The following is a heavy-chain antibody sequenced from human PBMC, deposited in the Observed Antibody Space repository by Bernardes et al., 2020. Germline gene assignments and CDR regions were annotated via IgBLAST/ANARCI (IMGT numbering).Heavy chain of an antibody. J-gene: IGHJ4*02. D-gene: IGHD3-22*01. CDR2: INYSGNT. CDR3: ARQAYYDRGGFDY. Sequence: TLSLTCTVSGGSVSGTTYYWDWIRQPPGKGLEWIGSINYSGNTYYNPALESRVTIFVDTSENQFSLKLTSMTAADTAVYYCARQAYYDRGGFDYWGQGTLVTVSS. V-gene: IGHV4-39*01. CDR1: GGSVSGTTYY.